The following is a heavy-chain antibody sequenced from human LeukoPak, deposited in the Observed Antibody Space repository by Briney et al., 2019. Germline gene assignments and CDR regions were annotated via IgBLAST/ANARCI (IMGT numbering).Heavy chain of an antibody. J-gene: IGHJ4*02. CDR2: INHSGST. V-gene: IGHV4-34*01. CDR3: ARGGRKPSRIPLDY. Sequence: SETLSLTCAAYGWSFSGYYWSWIRQPPGKGLEWIGEINHSGSTNYNPSLKSRLTISVDTSKNQFSLKLSSVTAADTAVYYCARGGRKPSRIPLDYWGQGTLVTVSS. D-gene: IGHD1-14*01. CDR1: GWSFSGYY.